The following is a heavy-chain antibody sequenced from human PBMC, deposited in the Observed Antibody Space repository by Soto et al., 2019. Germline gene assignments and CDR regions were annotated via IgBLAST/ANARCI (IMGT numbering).Heavy chain of an antibody. Sequence: EVQLVESGGGLVQPGGSLRLSCTASGFIVSDTYVNWVRQAPGKGLEWVSVISNRGDTHYADSVRGRFSLSRDISDNTLHLQMNNLRVEDTAVYYCAREPRYCRGGSCSITGDAYDIWGQGTMSPSLQ. CDR1: GFIVSDTY. CDR3: AREPRYCRGGSCSITGDAYDI. CDR2: ISNRGDT. V-gene: IGHV3-66*01. J-gene: IGHJ3*02. D-gene: IGHD2-15*01.